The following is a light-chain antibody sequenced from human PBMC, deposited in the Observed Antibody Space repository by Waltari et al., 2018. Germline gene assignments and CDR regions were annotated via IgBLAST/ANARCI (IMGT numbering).Light chain of an antibody. J-gene: IGKJ4*01. V-gene: IGKV3-11*01. Sequence: PPACRASQSVSTFLAWYQQKPGQSPRLLIYDVSFRATGIPIRFSGSGSETDFTLTISSLEPEDFAVYYCQQRRNWPTFGGGTKVEVK. CDR1: QSVSTF. CDR3: QQRRNWPT. CDR2: DVS.